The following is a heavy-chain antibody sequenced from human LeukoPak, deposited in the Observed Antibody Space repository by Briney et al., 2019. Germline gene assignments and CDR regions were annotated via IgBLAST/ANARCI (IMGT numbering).Heavy chain of an antibody. CDR1: GGSISSGDYY. J-gene: IGHJ5*02. D-gene: IGHD3-10*01. V-gene: IGHV4-30-4*01. Sequence: SQTLSLTCTVSGGSISSGDYYWSWIRQPPGKGLEWIGYIYYSGRTYYNPSLKSRVTISVDTSKIQFSLKLSSVTAADTAVYYCARGEGSSYYYGSGSSYNWFDPWGQGTLVTVSS. CDR3: ARGEGSSYYYGSGSSYNWFDP. CDR2: IYYSGRT.